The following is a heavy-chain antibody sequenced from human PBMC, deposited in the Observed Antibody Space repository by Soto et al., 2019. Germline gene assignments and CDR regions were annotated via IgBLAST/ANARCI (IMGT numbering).Heavy chain of an antibody. V-gene: IGHV4-34*01. CDR2: INHSGST. CDR1: GGSFSGYY. Sequence: PSETLSLTCAVYGGSFSGYYWSWIRQPPGKGLEWIGEINHSGSTNYNPSLKSRVTISVDTSKSQFSLKLSSVTAADTAVYYCARDGTYYYGSGTTNWSDPWGQGTLVTVSS. CDR3: ARDGTYYYGSGTTNWSDP. D-gene: IGHD3-10*01. J-gene: IGHJ5*02.